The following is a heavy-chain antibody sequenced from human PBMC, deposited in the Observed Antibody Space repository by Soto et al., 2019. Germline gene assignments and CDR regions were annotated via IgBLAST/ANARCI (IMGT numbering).Heavy chain of an antibody. V-gene: IGHV4-34*01. J-gene: IGHJ6*02. D-gene: IGHD3-9*01. CDR3: ARSGYYNGDYYGMDV. Sequence: LSLTCAVYGGSFSGYYWSWIRQPPGKGLEWIGEINHSGSTNYNPSLKSRVTISVDTSKNQFSLKLSSVTAADTAVYYCARSGYYNGDYYGMDVWGQGTTVTVSS. CDR1: GGSFSGYY. CDR2: INHSGST.